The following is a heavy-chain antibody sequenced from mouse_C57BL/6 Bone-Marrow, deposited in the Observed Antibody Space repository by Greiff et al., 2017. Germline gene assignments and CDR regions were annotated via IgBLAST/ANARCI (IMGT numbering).Heavy chain of an antibody. CDR3: SRENGSKAWFAY. CDR2: INPSSGYT. D-gene: IGHD1-1*02. CDR1: GYTFTSYW. Sequence: QVQLQQSGAELAKPGASVKLSCKASGYTFTSYWMHWVKQRPGQGLEWIGYINPSSGYTKYNQKFKDKATLTADKSSITAYMQLSSLTYEDSAVYYRSRENGSKAWFAYWGQGTLVTVSA. V-gene: IGHV1-7*01. J-gene: IGHJ3*01.